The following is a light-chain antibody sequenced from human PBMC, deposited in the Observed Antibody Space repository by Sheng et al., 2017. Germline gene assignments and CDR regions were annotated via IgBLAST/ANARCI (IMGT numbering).Light chain of an antibody. CDR1: SNDVGVYKF. CDR3: QSYDSSLSGV. J-gene: IGLJ3*02. V-gene: IGLV2-14*03. CDR2: DVS. Sequence: QSALTQPASVSGSPGQSITISCTGTSNDVGVYKFVSWYQQHPGKAPKLMIYDVSDRPSGVSTRFSGSKSDNTASLTVSGLEAEDEADYYCQSYDSSLSGVFGGGTNLTVL.